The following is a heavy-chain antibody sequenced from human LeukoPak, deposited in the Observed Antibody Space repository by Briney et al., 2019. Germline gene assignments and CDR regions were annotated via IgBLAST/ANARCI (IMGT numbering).Heavy chain of an antibody. CDR3: ARVGTWELQRVFDY. J-gene: IGHJ4*02. CDR1: GFIFSSYA. V-gene: IGHV3-7*01. Sequence: GGSLRLSCAASGFIFSSYAMSWVRQAPGKGLEWVANINRGGNEVHYVDSVKGRFTISRDNAKNSLYLQLDSLRVEDTAVYYCARVGTWELQRVFDYWGQGTLVTVSS. CDR2: INRGGNEV. D-gene: IGHD1-26*01.